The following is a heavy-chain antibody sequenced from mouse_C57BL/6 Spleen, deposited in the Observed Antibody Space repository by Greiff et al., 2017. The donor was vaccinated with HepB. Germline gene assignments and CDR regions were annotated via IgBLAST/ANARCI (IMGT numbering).Heavy chain of an antibody. Sequence: QVQLQQSGAELVRPGASVTLSCKASGYTFTDYEIHWVKQTPVHGLEWIGAIDPETGGTAYNQKFKGKAILTADKSSSTAYMELRSLTSEDSAVYYCTNDYYYFDYWGQGTTLTVSS. CDR1: GYTFTDYE. J-gene: IGHJ2*01. CDR3: TNDYYYFDY. V-gene: IGHV1-15*01. D-gene: IGHD1-1*01. CDR2: IDPETGGT.